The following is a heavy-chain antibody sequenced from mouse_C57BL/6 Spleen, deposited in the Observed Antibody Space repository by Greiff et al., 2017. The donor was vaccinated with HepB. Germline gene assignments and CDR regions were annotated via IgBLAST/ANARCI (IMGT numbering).Heavy chain of an antibody. CDR1: GFTFSSYG. CDR2: ISSGGSYT. J-gene: IGHJ2*01. CDR3: ARHGGRPIYFDY. V-gene: IGHV5-6*01. Sequence: EVMLVESGGDLVKPGGSLKLSCAASGFTFSSYGMSWVRQTPDKRLEWVATISSGGSYTYYPDSVKGRFTISRDNAKNTLYLQMSSLKSEDTAMYYCARHGGRPIYFDYWGQGTTLTVSS.